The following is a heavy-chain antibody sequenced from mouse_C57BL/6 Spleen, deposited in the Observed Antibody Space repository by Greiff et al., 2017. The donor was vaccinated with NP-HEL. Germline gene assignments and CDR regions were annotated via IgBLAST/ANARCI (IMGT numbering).Heavy chain of an antibody. CDR1: GYAFTSYW. V-gene: IGHV1-55*01. J-gene: IGHJ2*01. Sequence: VKLVEPGAELVKPGASVKMSCKASGYAFTSYWMNWVKQRPGKGLEWIGEIYPCNGGTNYNEKFKCKATLTVDTSSRPAYMQLSSLPSEDSAVYACSRCEGNSAFDYWGQGTTVTVSS. CDR3: SRCEGNSAFDY. CDR2: IYPCNGGT. D-gene: IGHD2-1*01.